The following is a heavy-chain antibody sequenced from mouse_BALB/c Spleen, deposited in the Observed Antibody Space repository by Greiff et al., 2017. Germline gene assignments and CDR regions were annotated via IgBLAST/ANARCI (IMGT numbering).Heavy chain of an antibody. D-gene: IGHD1-1*01. J-gene: IGHJ4*01. Sequence: EVKLMESGPGLVKPSQSLSLTCTVTGYSITSDYAWNWIRQFPGNKLEWMGYISYSGSTSYNPSLKSRISITRDTSKNQFFLQLNSVTTEDTATYYCARYYYGSRYYYAMDYWGQGTSVTVSS. CDR2: ISYSGST. CDR3: ARYYYGSRYYYAMDY. CDR1: GYSITSDYA. V-gene: IGHV3-2*02.